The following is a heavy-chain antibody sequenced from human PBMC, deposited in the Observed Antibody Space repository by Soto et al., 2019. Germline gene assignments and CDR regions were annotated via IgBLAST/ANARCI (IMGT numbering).Heavy chain of an antibody. Sequence: QVQLVQSGADVKKPGASVNVSCKASGGTFSGYTISWVRQAPGQRLAWMVRIIPILGIANYAQKFQGRVTITAYKSTSSAYMELSSLRYADTAVYNCARGAGALNWNPTGYWGQGTLVPDSS. J-gene: IGHJ4*02. CDR1: GGTFSGYT. V-gene: IGHV1-69*02. CDR3: ARGAGALNWNPTGY. D-gene: IGHD1-1*01. CDR2: IIPILGIA.